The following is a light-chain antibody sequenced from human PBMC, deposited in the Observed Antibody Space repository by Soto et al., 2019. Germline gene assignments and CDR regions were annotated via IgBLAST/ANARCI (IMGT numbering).Light chain of an antibody. J-gene: IGLJ3*02. CDR1: SSDIGAFNY. CDR3: GSYSSISYE. V-gene: IGLV2-14*03. CDR2: EVS. Sequence: QSALTQPASVSGSPGQSITISCIGTSSDIGAFNYVSWYQQFPGKVPKLIIYEVSKRPSGVSDRFFGSKSGNTASLTISGLQAEDEADYCCGSYSSISYEFGGGTKLTVL.